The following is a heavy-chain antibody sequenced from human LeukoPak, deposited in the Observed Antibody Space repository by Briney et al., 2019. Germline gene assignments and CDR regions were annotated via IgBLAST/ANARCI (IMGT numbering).Heavy chain of an antibody. CDR3: ARALGGWDKYYYYYIDV. V-gene: IGHV4-39*07. Sequence: SETLSLTCSVSGGSINSNNIYWIWIRQPPGMGLEWIFSIYHSWSTYYNPSLKSRVTTSIDTSKNQFSLKLTSVTAADTAVYYCARALGGWDKYYYYYIDVWGKGTTVTVSS. CDR2: IYHSWST. J-gene: IGHJ6*03. D-gene: IGHD1-26*01. CDR1: GGSINSNNIY.